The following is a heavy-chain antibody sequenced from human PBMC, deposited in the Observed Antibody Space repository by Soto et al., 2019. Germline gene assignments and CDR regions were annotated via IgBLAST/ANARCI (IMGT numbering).Heavy chain of an antibody. J-gene: IGHJ4*02. V-gene: IGHV4-61*08. CDR2: TYYNGDT. CDR3: ARGPAYIDGWRTFDL. CDR1: DDSFRGAEYY. Sequence: PSETLSLTCTVSDDSFRGAEYYWSWIRQPLGKGPEWIGYTYYNGDTKYNPALRSRVTMSGDTSKNQFSLRLSSVTAADTAVYFCARGPAYIDGWRTFDLWGRGILVTVSS. D-gene: IGHD6-19*01.